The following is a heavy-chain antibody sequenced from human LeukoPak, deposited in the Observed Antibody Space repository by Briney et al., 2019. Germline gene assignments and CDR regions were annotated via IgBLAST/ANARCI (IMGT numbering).Heavy chain of an antibody. Sequence: GASVKVSCKASGGTFSSYAISWVRQAPGQGLEWMGGIIPIFGTANYAQKFQGRVTITADKSTSTAYMELSSLRSEDTAVYYCARGRRSGNYYYMDVWGKGTTVTVSS. CDR2: IIPIFGTA. D-gene: IGHD6-25*01. V-gene: IGHV1-69*06. J-gene: IGHJ6*03. CDR1: GGTFSSYA. CDR3: ARGRRSGNYYYMDV.